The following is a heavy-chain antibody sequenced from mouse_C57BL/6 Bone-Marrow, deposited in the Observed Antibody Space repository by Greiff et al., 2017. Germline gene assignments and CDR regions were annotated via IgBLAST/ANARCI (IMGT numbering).Heavy chain of an antibody. Sequence: EVQVVESGGGLVQPGGSMKLSCAASGFTFSDAWMDWVRQSPEKGLEWVAEIRNKANNHATYYAVSGKGRLTIARDDSKSSVYLQMNSLRAEDTGIYYCSGTTVVSWYFDVWGTGTTVTVSS. CDR2: IRNKANNHAT. V-gene: IGHV6-6*01. D-gene: IGHD1-1*01. CDR3: SGTTVVSWYFDV. J-gene: IGHJ1*03. CDR1: GFTFSDAW.